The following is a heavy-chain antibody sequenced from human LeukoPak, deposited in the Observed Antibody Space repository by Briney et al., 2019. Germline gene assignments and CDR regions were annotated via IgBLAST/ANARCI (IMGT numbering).Heavy chain of an antibody. Sequence: GGSLRLSCAASGSTFSDYYMSWIRQAPGKGLEWISYISSTGIYTNYADSVKGRFTISRDNAKNSLYLQMNSLRAEDTAVYYCARDRGRYTSGWYFDYWGQGTLVTVSS. J-gene: IGHJ4*02. D-gene: IGHD6-19*01. CDR1: GSTFSDYY. CDR2: ISSTGIYT. V-gene: IGHV3-11*06. CDR3: ARDRGRYTSGWYFDY.